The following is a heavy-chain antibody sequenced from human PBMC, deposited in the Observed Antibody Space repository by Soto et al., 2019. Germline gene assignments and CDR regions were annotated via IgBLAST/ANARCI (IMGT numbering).Heavy chain of an antibody. Sequence: VQLVESGGGVVQPGRALRLSCAASGFTFSSYAMHWVRQAPGKGLEWVAVIRGSGGSTYYADSVKGRFTISRDNSKKTLYLQMNSLRAADTAVYYCAKVYSDFWSGHPYYFDYWGQGSLVTVSS. D-gene: IGHD3-3*01. CDR1: GFTFSSYA. J-gene: IGHJ4*02. V-gene: IGHV3-23*04. CDR3: AKVYSDFWSGHPYYFDY. CDR2: IRGSGGST.